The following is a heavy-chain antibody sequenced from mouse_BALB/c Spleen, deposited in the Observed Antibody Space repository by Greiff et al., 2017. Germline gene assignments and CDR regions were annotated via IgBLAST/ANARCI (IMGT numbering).Heavy chain of an antibody. D-gene: IGHD1-1*01. Sequence: QVQLQQSGAELVRPGTSVKVSCKASGYAFTNYLIEWVKQRPGQGLEWIGVINPGSGGTNYNEKFKGKATLTADKSSSTAYMQLSSLTSDDSAVYFCARSVVDYWYFDVWGAGTTVTVSS. J-gene: IGHJ1*01. CDR1: GYAFTNYL. CDR3: ARSVVDYWYFDV. V-gene: IGHV1-54*01. CDR2: INPGSGGT.